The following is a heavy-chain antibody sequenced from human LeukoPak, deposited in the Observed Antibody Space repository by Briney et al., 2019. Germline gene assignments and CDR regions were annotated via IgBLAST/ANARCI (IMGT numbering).Heavy chain of an antibody. CDR2: IYYSGRT. J-gene: IGHJ4*02. Sequence: PSETLSLTCTVSGGSVSTSHYYWGWIRQPPGKGLEWIGYIYYSGRTYYNPSLKSRVTISVDTSKNESSLKLSSATAADTAVYYCARSWAPGYCSSTTCYNFDYWGQGTLVTVSS. CDR1: GGSVSTSHYY. CDR3: ARSWAPGYCSSTTCYNFDY. D-gene: IGHD2-2*02. V-gene: IGHV4-39*01.